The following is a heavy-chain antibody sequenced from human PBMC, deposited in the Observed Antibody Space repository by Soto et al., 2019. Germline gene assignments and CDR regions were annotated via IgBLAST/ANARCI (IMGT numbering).Heavy chain of an antibody. CDR3: ARRGYCTNGVCYYGMDV. V-gene: IGHV4-4*02. D-gene: IGHD2-8*01. CDR2: TSHDGVT. CDR1: SGSIDNVYW. J-gene: IGHJ6*02. Sequence: SETLSLTCAVSSGSIDNVYWWSWVRQSPGKGLEWIGETSHDGVTNYNPSLKSRVTISVDKSKNQFSLKLSSVTAADTAVYYCARRGYCTNGVCYYGMDVWGQGTTVT.